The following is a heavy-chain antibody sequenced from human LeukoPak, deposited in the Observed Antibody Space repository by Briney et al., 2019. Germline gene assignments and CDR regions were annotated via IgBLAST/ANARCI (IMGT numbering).Heavy chain of an antibody. J-gene: IGHJ5*02. CDR2: AYYSGSI. Sequence: SETLSLTCTVSGDSVGRDYWSWIRQPPGKGLEWIGYAYYSGSITYSPSLKSRVTISLDTSNNQFFLELTSVTAADTAVYYCARHGKTWFGEYPRPYKWFDLWGQGTLVTVSS. V-gene: IGHV4-59*08. CDR3: ARHGKTWFGEYPRPYKWFDL. CDR1: GDSVGRDY. D-gene: IGHD3-10*01.